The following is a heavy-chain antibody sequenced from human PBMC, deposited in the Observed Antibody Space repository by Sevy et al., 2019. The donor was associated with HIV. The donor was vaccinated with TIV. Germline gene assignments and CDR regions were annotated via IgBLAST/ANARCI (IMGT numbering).Heavy chain of an antibody. V-gene: IGHV1-24*01. J-gene: IGHJ4*02. D-gene: IGHD3-22*01. CDR2: FDPEDDRT. CDR1: GYTLTQFS. Sequence: ASVKVSCKVSGYTLTQFSMNWVRQAPGKGLEWMATFDPEDDRTIYAQKFQGRVTMTEDTSTDTAYMELISLRSEDTAFYYCAITKDYYDNSGYPFDYWGQGTLVTVSS. CDR3: AITKDYYDNSGYPFDY.